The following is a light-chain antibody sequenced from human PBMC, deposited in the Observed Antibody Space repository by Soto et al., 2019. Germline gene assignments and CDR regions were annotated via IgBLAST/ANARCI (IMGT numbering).Light chain of an antibody. J-gene: IGKJ1*01. V-gene: IGKV4-1*01. CDR2: WAS. CDR3: QQYYVSPPT. Sequence: DITMTQSPDSLAVSLGERATLNCKSSQSVLYTSNNKNYLAWYQQKPGQSPKLLIYWASTRESGVPDRFSGRGSGTDFTLSISGLQAEDVAVYYCQQYYVSPPTFGQGTKVEIK. CDR1: QSVLYTSNNKNY.